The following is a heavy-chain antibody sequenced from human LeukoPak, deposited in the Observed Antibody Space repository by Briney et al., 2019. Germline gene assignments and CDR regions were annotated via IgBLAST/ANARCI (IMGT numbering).Heavy chain of an antibody. J-gene: IGHJ4*02. Sequence: GGSLRLSCAASEFTFSSYAMSWVRQAPGKGLEWVSGISGSGYSTYYADSVRGRFTISRDNSKNTLYLQMNSLRAEDTAVYYCARVKRDCSGGSCYSYAYWGQGTLVTVSS. CDR2: ISGSGYST. V-gene: IGHV3-23*01. D-gene: IGHD2-15*01. CDR1: EFTFSSYA. CDR3: ARVKRDCSGGSCYSYAY.